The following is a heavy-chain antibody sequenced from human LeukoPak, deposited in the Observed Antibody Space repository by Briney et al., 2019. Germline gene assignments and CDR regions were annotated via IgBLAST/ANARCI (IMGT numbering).Heavy chain of an antibody. J-gene: IGHJ4*02. D-gene: IGHD6-13*01. V-gene: IGHV1-69*04. Sequence: SVKVSCKASGGTFSSYAFSWVRQPPGQGLEWMGRIITILGIANYAQKFQGRVTITADKSTSTAYMELSSLRSEDTAVYYCARVRSSYHYYFDYWGQGTLVTVSS. CDR2: IITILGIA. CDR1: GGTFSSYA. CDR3: ARVRSSYHYYFDY.